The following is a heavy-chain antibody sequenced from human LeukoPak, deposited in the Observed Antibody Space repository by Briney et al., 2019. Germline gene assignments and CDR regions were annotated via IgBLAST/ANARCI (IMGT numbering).Heavy chain of an antibody. CDR1: GFTFSDYA. D-gene: IGHD1-26*01. V-gene: IGHV3-23*01. Sequence: GGSPRLFCAASGFTFSDYAMRWVRQAPGQGLERVLSISGSGSNTYYADSVKGRFTISRDNSRNKLYMQINSLRAGDTAVYYCADAIVGAPAHYWGQGTLVTVSS. CDR2: ISGSGSNT. CDR3: ADAIVGAPAHY. J-gene: IGHJ4*02.